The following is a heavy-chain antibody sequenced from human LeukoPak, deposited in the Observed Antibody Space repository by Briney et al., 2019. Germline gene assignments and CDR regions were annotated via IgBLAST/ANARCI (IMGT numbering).Heavy chain of an antibody. D-gene: IGHD3-10*01. Sequence: SETLSLTCAVSGGSLSGYYWTWIRQPPGKGLEWIGEINHSGSTNYNPSLESRVTISVDTSKNQISLKLSSVTAADTAIYYCARAPERWYSYGSYTYHYMDVWGSGTTVTVSS. V-gene: IGHV4-34*01. J-gene: IGHJ6*03. CDR3: ARAPERWYSYGSYTYHYMDV. CDR1: GGSLSGYY. CDR2: INHSGST.